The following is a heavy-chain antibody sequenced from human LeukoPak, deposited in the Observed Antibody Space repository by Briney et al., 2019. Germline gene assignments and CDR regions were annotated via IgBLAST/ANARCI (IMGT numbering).Heavy chain of an antibody. CDR1: GFSFDDYG. Sequence: GGSLRLSCVVSGFSFDDYGMQWVRLVPGKGLEWVSLISRDGSSAYYADSVKGRFTISRDNSKNSLYLRMNSPTTDDTALYYCAKDKRNSGSYPGTFDGWGQGTVVTVSS. V-gene: IGHV3-43*02. J-gene: IGHJ3*01. D-gene: IGHD1-26*01. CDR2: ISRDGSSA. CDR3: AKDKRNSGSYPGTFDG.